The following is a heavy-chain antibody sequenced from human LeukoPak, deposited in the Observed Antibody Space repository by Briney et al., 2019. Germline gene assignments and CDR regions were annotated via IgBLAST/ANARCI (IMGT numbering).Heavy chain of an antibody. CDR1: GAPFSGYY. V-gene: IGHV4-34*01. CDR3: ARGSFYDSSGYSDYYFYHYMDV. Sequence: PSETLSLTCAVHGAPFSGYYWNWIRKSPGKGLEWIGEIKHSGSTNYNPSLKRPVTMSVDTSKNQFSLRLRSMTAANTPRYYCARGSFYDSSGYSDYYFYHYMDVWGTGTTVAVSS. D-gene: IGHD3-22*01. J-gene: IGHJ6*03. CDR2: IKHSGST.